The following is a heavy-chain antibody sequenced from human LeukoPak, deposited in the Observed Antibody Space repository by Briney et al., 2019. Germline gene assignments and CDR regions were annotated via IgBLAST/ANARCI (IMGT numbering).Heavy chain of an antibody. V-gene: IGHV3-23*01. J-gene: IGHJ1*01. D-gene: IGHD5-12*01. CDR2: ISRSGGST. CDR1: GFTFSSYA. CDR3: AKGRVATPSRDFQR. Sequence: GGSLRLSCAASGFTFSSYAMSWVRQAPGKGLEWVSDISRSGGSTYYADSVKGRFTISRDNSKNTLYLQMNSLRAEDTAVYYCAKGRVATPSRDFQRWGQGTLVTVSS.